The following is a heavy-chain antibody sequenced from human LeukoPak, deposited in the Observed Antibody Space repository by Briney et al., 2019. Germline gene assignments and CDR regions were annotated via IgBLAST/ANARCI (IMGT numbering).Heavy chain of an antibody. CDR3: ARLPYCSSTSCYTRGWFDP. V-gene: IGHV5-51*01. Sequence: GESLKISCKGSGYSFTTYWIGWVRQMSGRGLEWMGIIYPGDSDTRYSPSFQGQVTISADKSISTAYLQWSSLKASDTAMYYCARLPYCSSTSCYTRGWFDPWGQGTLVTVSS. CDR2: IYPGDSDT. D-gene: IGHD2-2*02. J-gene: IGHJ5*02. CDR1: GYSFTTYW.